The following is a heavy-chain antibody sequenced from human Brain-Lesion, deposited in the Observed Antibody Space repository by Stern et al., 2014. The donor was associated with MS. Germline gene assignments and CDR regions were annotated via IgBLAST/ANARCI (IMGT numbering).Heavy chain of an antibody. D-gene: IGHD3/OR15-3a*01. CDR2: IYISGST. CDR3: AREGETSDFFPFDY. J-gene: IGHJ4*02. Sequence: QVQLQESGPGLVKPSQTLSLTCTVSGGSMNSRPYYWNWLRQPAGKALEWIGRIYISGSTHYNPSLESRVPISIETSKNQPSLKLRSVTAADTAVYYCAREGETSDFFPFDYWGQGAQVIVSS. V-gene: IGHV4-61*02. CDR1: GGSMNSRPYY.